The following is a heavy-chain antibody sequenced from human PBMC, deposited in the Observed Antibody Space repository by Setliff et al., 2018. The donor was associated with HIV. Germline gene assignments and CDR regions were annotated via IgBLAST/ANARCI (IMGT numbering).Heavy chain of an antibody. D-gene: IGHD3-10*01. V-gene: IGHV4-61*02. CDR3: AGGLHYGLGKFGY. CDR1: GGSMSSGSYF. CDR2: IYTSGST. J-gene: IGHJ4*02. Sequence: SETLSLTCTVSGGSMSSGSYFWSWIRQPAGKGLEWIGRIYTSGSTDYNPSLKSRLTISVDTSKNQFSLKLSSVTAADTAVYYCAGGLHYGLGKFGYWGQGTLVTVSS.